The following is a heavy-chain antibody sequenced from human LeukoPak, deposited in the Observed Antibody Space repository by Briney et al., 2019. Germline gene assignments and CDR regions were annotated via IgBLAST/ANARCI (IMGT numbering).Heavy chain of an antibody. CDR1: GHSTTRGYY. J-gene: IGHJ4*02. D-gene: IGHD3-10*01. V-gene: IGHV4-38-2*01. CDR2: FFQSHRS. CDR3: ARVLSVPYLLDS. Sequence: SETLSLTCAISGHSTTRGYYWAWFRQSPEKGLEWIATFFQSHRSFYNASLESRVTVSLDTSKSQFSLNLTSVTAADTAVYYCARVLSVPYLLDSWGRGTQVTVSS.